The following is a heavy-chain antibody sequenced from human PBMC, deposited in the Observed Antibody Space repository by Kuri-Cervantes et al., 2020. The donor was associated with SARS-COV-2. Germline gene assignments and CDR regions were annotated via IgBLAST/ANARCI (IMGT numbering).Heavy chain of an antibody. CDR3: VGYCSGGSCYSDY. CDR1: GFTFSSYA. D-gene: IGHD2-15*01. J-gene: IGHJ4*02. V-gene: IGHV3-23*03. CDR2: IYSGGST. Sequence: GESLKISCAASGFTFSSYAMSWVRQAPGKGLEWVSVIYSGGSTYYADSVKGRFTISRDNAKNSLYLQMNSLRAEDTALYYCVGYCSGGSCYSDYWGQGTLVTVSS.